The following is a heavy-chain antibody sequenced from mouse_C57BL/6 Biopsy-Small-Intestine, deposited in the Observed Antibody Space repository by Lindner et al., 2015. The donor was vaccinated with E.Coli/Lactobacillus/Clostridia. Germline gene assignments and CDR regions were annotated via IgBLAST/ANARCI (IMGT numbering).Heavy chain of an antibody. CDR2: INPNNGDI. CDR1: GYTFTGYN. V-gene: IGHV1-22*01. CDR3: TKERIQYFDV. Sequence: VQLQESGPEVVKPGASVKMSCKASGYTFTGYNMHWVKQSHGKSLEWIGYINPNNGDITYNQKFKGKATLTVNKSSSTAYMEFRSLTSEDSAVYYCTKERIQYFDVWGTGTTVTVSS. J-gene: IGHJ1*03.